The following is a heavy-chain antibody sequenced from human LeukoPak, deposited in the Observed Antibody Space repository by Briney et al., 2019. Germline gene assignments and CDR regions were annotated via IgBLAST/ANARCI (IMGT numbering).Heavy chain of an antibody. CDR3: AKARLYYYDSSGYYFDY. J-gene: IGHJ4*02. V-gene: IGHV3-23*01. D-gene: IGHD3-22*01. Sequence: GGSLRLSCTASGFTFTNAWMSWVRQAPGKGLEWVSAISGSGGSTYYADSVKGRFTISRDNSKNTLYLQMNSLRAEDTAVYYCAKARLYYYDSSGYYFDYWGQGTLVTVSS. CDR1: GFTFTNAW. CDR2: ISGSGGST.